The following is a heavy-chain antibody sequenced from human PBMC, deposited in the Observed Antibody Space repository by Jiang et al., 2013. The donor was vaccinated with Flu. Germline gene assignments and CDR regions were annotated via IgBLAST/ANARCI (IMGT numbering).Heavy chain of an antibody. J-gene: IGHJ4*02. D-gene: IGHD1-26*01. CDR2: INAANGNT. CDR3: ARGGQVGTSGVFDY. Sequence: GAEVKKPGASVKVSCRASGYDFISYSINWVRQAPGQRLEWMGWINAANGNTEYSQKFQDRVTIVRDTSPITAYMELSSLRSEDTAVYYCARGGQVGTSGVFDYWGQGNPGHR. CDR1: GYDFISYS. V-gene: IGHV1-3*01.